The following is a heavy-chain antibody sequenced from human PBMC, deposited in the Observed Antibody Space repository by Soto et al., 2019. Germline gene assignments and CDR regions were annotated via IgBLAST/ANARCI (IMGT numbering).Heavy chain of an antibody. D-gene: IGHD3-9*01. V-gene: IGHV1-46*01. Sequence: VASVKVSCKASGYTFTSYYMHWVRQAPGQGLEWMGIINPSGGSTSYAQKFQGRVTMTRDTSTSTVYMELSSLRSEDTAVYYCAREGYDILTGPHDAFDIWGQGTMVTVSS. CDR1: GYTFTSYY. J-gene: IGHJ3*02. CDR3: AREGYDILTGPHDAFDI. CDR2: INPSGGST.